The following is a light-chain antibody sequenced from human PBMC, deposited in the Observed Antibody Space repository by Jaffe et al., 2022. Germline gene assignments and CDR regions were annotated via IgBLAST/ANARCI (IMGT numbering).Light chain of an antibody. V-gene: IGLV2-23*01. Sequence: QSALTQPASLSGSPGQSITLSCDGSYHVVSWFQQKSGKAPKFLIYDNSRRPPGISDRFSGTKSGNRASLTISGLQAEDEADYFCCSYLSSVVFGGGTRLTVL. CDR3: CSYLSSVV. CDR2: DNS. CDR1: YHV. J-gene: IGLJ2*01.